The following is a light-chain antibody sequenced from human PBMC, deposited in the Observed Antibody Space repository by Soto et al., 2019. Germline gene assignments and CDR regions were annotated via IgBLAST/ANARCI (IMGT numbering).Light chain of an antibody. CDR1: QSISSY. CDR3: LQQNSYPLT. V-gene: IGKV1-17*01. Sequence: DIHMTQSPSSLSASVGDRVTITCRASQSISSYLNWYQQKPGKAPKRLIYATSSLQSGVPSRFSGSGSGTDFTLTISSLQPEDFATYYCLQQNSYPLTFGGGTKVDI. J-gene: IGKJ4*01. CDR2: ATS.